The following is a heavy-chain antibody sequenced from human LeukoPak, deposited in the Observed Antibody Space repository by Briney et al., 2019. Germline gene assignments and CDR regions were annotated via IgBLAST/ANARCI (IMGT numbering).Heavy chain of an antibody. Sequence: GGSLRLSCAASGFTFDDYTMHWVRQAPGKGLEWVSLISWDGGSTYYADSVKGRFTISRDNSKNSLYLQMNSLRTEDTALYYCAKDTSSRAGEFDYWGQGTLVTVSS. J-gene: IGHJ4*02. CDR3: AKDTSSRAGEFDY. CDR2: ISWDGGST. CDR1: GFTFDDYT. V-gene: IGHV3-43*01. D-gene: IGHD3-16*01.